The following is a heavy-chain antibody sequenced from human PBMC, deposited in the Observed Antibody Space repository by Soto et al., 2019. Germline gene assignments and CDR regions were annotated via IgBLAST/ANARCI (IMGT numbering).Heavy chain of an antibody. V-gene: IGHV1-3*01. J-gene: IGHJ2*01. CDR3: ARATVTTWYFDL. D-gene: IGHD4-17*01. Sequence: QVQLVQSGAEVKKPGASVKVSCKASGYTFTSYAMHWVRQAPGQRLERMGWINAGNGNTKYSQKFQGRVTITRDTSASTAYMELSSLRSEDTAVYYCARATVTTWYFDLWGRGTLVTVSS. CDR1: GYTFTSYA. CDR2: INAGNGNT.